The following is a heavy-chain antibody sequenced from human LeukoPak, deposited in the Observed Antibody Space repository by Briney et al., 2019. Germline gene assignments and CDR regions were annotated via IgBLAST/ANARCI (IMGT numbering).Heavy chain of an antibody. CDR2: MNPNSGNT. CDR1: GYTFTGYY. J-gene: IGHJ5*02. V-gene: IGHV1-8*02. Sequence: ASVKVSCKASGYTFTGYYMHWVRQAPGQGLEWMGWMNPNSGNTGYAQKFQGRVTMSRNTSISTAYMELSSLRSEDTAVYYCARASRSEGWFDPWGQGTLVTVSS. CDR3: ARASRSEGWFDP.